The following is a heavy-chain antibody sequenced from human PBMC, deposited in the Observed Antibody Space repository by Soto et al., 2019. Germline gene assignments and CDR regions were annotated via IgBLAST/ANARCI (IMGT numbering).Heavy chain of an antibody. J-gene: IGHJ5*02. CDR1: GGSISSYY. CDR3: ARVIGYCSGGSCNWFDP. Sequence: KPSETLSLTCTVSGGSISSYYWSWIRQPPGMGLEWIGYIYYSGSTNYNPSLKSRVTISVDTSKNQFSLKLSSVTAADTAVYYCARVIGYCSGGSCNWFDPWGQGTLVTVSS. V-gene: IGHV4-59*01. CDR2: IYYSGST. D-gene: IGHD2-15*01.